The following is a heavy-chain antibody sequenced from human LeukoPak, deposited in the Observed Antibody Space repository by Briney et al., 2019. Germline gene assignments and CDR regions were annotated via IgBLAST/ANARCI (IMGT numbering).Heavy chain of an antibody. D-gene: IGHD4-23*01. J-gene: IGHJ4*02. CDR2: IYYSGST. Sequence: SETLSLTCTVSGGSISSSSYYWGWIRQPPGKGLEWIGSIYYSGSTNYNPSLKSRVTISVDTSKNQFSLKLSSVTAAGTAVYYCARGTTVVRNFDYWGQGTLVTVSS. CDR1: GGSISSSSYY. V-gene: IGHV4-39*07. CDR3: ARGTTVVRNFDY.